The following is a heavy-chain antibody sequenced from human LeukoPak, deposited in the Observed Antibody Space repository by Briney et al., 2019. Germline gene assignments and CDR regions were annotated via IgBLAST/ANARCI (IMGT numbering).Heavy chain of an antibody. J-gene: IGHJ4*02. D-gene: IGHD3-22*01. Sequence: PGGSLRLSCAASGFTFSSYWMHWVRQAPGKGLEWVAVISYDGSNKYYADSVKGRFTISRDNSKNTLYLQMNSLRAEDTAVYYCARDPDSSGYYFDYWGQGTLVTVSS. CDR3: ARDPDSSGYYFDY. CDR2: ISYDGSNK. V-gene: IGHV3-30-3*01. CDR1: GFTFSSYW.